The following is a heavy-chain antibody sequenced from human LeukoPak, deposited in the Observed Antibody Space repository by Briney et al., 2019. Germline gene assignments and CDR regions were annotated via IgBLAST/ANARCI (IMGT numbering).Heavy chain of an antibody. CDR2: IKQDGSEK. D-gene: IGHD6-13*01. CDR1: GFTFSSYW. V-gene: IGHV3-7*01. CDR3: ARDARSSSSWRLGNWFDP. J-gene: IGHJ5*02. Sequence: PGGSLRLSCAASGFTFSSYWMSWVRQAPGKGLEWVANIKQDGSEKYYVDSVKGRFTISRDNAKNSLYLQMNSLRVEDTAVYYCARDARSSSSWRLGNWFDPWGQGTLVTVSS.